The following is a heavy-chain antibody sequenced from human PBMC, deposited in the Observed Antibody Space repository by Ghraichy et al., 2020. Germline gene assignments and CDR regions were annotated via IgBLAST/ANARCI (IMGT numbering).Heavy chain of an antibody. CDR3: SQYYYGF. V-gene: IGHV3-72*01. D-gene: IGHD3-3*01. CDR1: GFNFNAHY. CDR2: SKNKADSYST. J-gene: IGHJ1*01. Sequence: GGSLRLSCAASGFNFNAHYMDWVRQAPGKGLEWLGRSKNKADSYSTENAAFVKCSFTISRDVANNVLYLEMHTLKTGDTAMYYCSQYYYGFWSQGTLVNVSS.